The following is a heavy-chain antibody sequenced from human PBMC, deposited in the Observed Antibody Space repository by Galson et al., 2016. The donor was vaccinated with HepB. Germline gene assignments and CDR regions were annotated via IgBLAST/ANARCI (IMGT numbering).Heavy chain of an antibody. D-gene: IGHD3-10*01. V-gene: IGHV3-23*01. CDR1: GFTFRSYD. CDR3: AKGKRYSDSGSYYVDY. Sequence: SLRLSCAASGFTFRSYDMSWVRQAPGKGLEWVSGINYSGSNTYYADSVKGRFTISRDNSKNTLYLQMNSLRVEESAVYYCAKGKRYSDSGSYYVDYWGQGTLVIVSS. CDR2: INYSGSNT. J-gene: IGHJ4*02.